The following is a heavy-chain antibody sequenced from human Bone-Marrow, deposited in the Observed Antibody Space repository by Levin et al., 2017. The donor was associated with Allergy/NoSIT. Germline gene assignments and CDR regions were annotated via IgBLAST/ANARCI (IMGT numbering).Heavy chain of an antibody. CDR1: GFTFSSYA. CDR3: EGSWYPTGRYYYYMDV. Sequence: ASVKVSCAASGFTFSSYAMSWVRQAPGKGLEWVSAISGSGGSTYYADSVKGRFTISRDNSKNTLYLQMNSLRAEDTAVYYCEGSWYPTGRYYYYMDVWGKGTTVTVSS. J-gene: IGHJ6*03. D-gene: IGHD6-13*01. CDR2: ISGSGGST. V-gene: IGHV3-23*01.